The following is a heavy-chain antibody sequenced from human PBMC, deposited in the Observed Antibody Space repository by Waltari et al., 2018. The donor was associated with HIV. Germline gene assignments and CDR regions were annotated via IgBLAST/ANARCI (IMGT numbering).Heavy chain of an antibody. Sequence: QVQLAQSGAEVKKPGASVKVSCRAPGYTFSSYAINWLRLAPGQGLEWMGWDSAYNGNRNYAQKFQGRVTMTTDKSTSTAYMELRSLRSDDTAVYYCARGGGVVVGAMFDYWGQGTLVTVSS. D-gene: IGHD1-26*01. CDR2: DSAYNGNR. CDR3: ARGGGVVVGAMFDY. J-gene: IGHJ4*02. V-gene: IGHV1-18*01. CDR1: GYTFSSYA.